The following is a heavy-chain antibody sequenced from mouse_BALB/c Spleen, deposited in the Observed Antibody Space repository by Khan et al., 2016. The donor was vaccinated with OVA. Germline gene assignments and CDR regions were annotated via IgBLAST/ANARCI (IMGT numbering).Heavy chain of an antibody. CDR1: GYSITSGYG. J-gene: IGHJ2*01. D-gene: IGHD1-2*01. CDR2: ITYNGST. CDR3: SRTAMIKY. V-gene: IGHV3-1*02. Sequence: VQLQQSGPGLVKPSQSLSLTCTVTGYSITSGYGWNWIRQFPGNKLEWMGYITYNGSTNYNPYFKSRISITRDTSKNQFFLQLNSVTTEDTATYYCSRTAMIKYWGQGTTLTVSS.